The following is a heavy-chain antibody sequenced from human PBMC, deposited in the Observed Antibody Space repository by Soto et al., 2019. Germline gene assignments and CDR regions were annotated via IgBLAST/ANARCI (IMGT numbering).Heavy chain of an antibody. V-gene: IGHV3-33*01. J-gene: IGHJ4*02. CDR2: IWHDGKNK. CDR3: ARDPGQDEAMDY. CDR1: GFAFSDFG. Sequence: QVQVVESGGGVVQPGKSLRLSCAASGFAFSDFGMHWVRQAPAKGLEWVAVIWHDGKNKDYADYAKGRFTISRDNSRNILYLEMNSLRVEATAVYYCARDPGQDEAMDYWGQGTLVTVSS.